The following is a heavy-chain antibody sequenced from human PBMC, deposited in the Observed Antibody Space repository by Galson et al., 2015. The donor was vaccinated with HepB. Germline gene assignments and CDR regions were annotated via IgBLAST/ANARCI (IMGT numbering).Heavy chain of an antibody. CDR2: VTSGGEKT. Sequence: SLRLSCAASGFTFNSYAMAWVRQAPGKGLEWVSVVTSGGEKTFFADSLTGRVVVSRDNSRNTLYLQTSSLRADDTAVYYCVTTVRGINYWGQGTLLTVSS. J-gene: IGHJ4*02. CDR1: GFTFNSYA. V-gene: IGHV3-23*01. D-gene: IGHD3-10*01. CDR3: VTTVRGINY.